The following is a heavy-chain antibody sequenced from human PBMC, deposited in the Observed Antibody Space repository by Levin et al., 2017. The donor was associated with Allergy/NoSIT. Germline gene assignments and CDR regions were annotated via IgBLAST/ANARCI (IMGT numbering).Heavy chain of an antibody. Sequence: GASVKVSCKASGYTFTSYDINWVRQATGQGLEWMGWMNPNSGNTGYAQKFQGRVTMTRNTSISTAYMELSSLRSEDTAVYYCARGDIVVVPAAIYYYYYYMDVWGKGTMVTVSS. CDR1: GYTFTSYD. D-gene: IGHD2-2*01. J-gene: IGHJ6*03. V-gene: IGHV1-8*01. CDR3: ARGDIVVVPAAIYYYYYYMDV. CDR2: MNPNSGNT.